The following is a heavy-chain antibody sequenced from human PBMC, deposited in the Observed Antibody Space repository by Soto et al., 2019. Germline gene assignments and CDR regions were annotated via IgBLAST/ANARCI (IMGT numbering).Heavy chain of an antibody. J-gene: IGHJ6*02. Sequence: SVKVSCKASGGTFSSYAISWVRQAPGQGLEWMGGIIPIFGTANYAQKFQGRVTITADESTGTAYMELSSLRSEDTAVYYCARSTAAVGYYYGMDVWGQGTTVTVS. V-gene: IGHV1-69*13. CDR1: GGTFSSYA. D-gene: IGHD1-26*01. CDR3: ARSTAAVGYYYGMDV. CDR2: IIPIFGTA.